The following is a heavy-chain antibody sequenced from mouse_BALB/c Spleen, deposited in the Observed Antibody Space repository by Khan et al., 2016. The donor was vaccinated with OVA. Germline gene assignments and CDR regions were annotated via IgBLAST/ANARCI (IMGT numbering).Heavy chain of an antibody. Sequence: QVQLQQPGAELVKPGASVKLSCKASGYTFTSYYMYWVKQRPGQGLEWIGGINPSNGGTYFNEKFKSKATLTVDKSSSTAYMQLSSLTSEDSAVYYCTRSGYGNPFAYWGQGTLVTVSA. D-gene: IGHD2-10*02. V-gene: IGHV1S81*02. J-gene: IGHJ3*01. CDR3: TRSGYGNPFAY. CDR2: INPSNGGT. CDR1: GYTFTSYY.